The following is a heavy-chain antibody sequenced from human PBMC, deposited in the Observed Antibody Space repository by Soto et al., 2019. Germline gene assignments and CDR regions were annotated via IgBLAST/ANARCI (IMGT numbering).Heavy chain of an antibody. CDR1: GFTFSSYS. CDR3: ARDQEPTHFSYGMDV. D-gene: IGHD1-1*01. V-gene: IGHV3-21*01. J-gene: IGHJ6*02. Sequence: GGSLRLSCAASGFTFSSYSINWVRQAPGKGLEWVSSISSSSSYIYYADSVKGRFTISRDNAKNSLYLQMNSLRAEDTAVYYCARDQEPTHFSYGMDVWGQGTTVTVSS. CDR2: ISSSSSYI.